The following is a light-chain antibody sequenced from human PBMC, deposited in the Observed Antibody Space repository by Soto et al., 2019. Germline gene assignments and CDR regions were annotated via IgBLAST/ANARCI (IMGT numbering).Light chain of an antibody. J-gene: IGKJ1*01. CDR2: DAS. CDR1: QSVSSNY. CDR3: QKRSNWPRK. V-gene: IGKV3-11*01. Sequence: ENFLTHSQGTLSFSPLEIATLSFSASQSVSSNYITWYQQKPGQAPRLLIYDASNRATGIPARFSGSGSGTDFTLTISSLEPEDFAVYYCQKRSNWPRKFGQGTKVDIK.